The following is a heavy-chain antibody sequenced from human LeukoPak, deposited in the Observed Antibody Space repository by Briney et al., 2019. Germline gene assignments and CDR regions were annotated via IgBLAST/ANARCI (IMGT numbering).Heavy chain of an antibody. J-gene: IGHJ6*03. Sequence: SETLSLTCTVSGGSISSYYWSWIRQPPGKGLEWIGYIYYSGSTNYNPSLKSRVTISVDTSKNQFSLKLSSVTAADTAVYYCARVMGYCTNGVCSHYYYYMDVWGKGTTVTVSS. V-gene: IGHV4-59*01. CDR1: GGSISSYY. D-gene: IGHD2-8*01. CDR3: ARVMGYCTNGVCSHYYYYMDV. CDR2: IYYSGST.